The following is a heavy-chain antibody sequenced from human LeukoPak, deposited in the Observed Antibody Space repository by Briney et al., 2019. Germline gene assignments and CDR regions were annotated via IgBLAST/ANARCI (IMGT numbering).Heavy chain of an antibody. D-gene: IGHD2-2*01. V-gene: IGHV3-11*04. J-gene: IGHJ6*03. CDR1: GFTFSDYY. CDR3: ARDWGYCSSTSCYDYYYYMDV. CDR2: ISSSGSTI. Sequence: GGSLRLSCAASGFTFSDYYMSWIRQAPGQGLEWVSYISSSGSTIYYADSVKGRFTISRDNAKNSLYLQMNSLRAEDTAVYYCARDWGYCSSTSCYDYYYYMDVWGKGTTVTVSS.